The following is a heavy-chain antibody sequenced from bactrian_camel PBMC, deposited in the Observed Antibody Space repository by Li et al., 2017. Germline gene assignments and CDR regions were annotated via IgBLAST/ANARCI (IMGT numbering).Heavy chain of an antibody. J-gene: IGHJ6*01. Sequence: DVQLVESGGGLVQPGGSLRLSCANTGFTFSSGTMSWVRQAPGKGLEWVSSINSGGGSTYYADSVKGRFTISRDNAENALYLQLNGLKTEDKAMCCCTNRENDACSGSSAVCAWLLGPGDPGHRL. CDR2: INSGGGST. D-gene: IGHD3*01. CDR3: TNRENDACSGSSAVCAWL. V-gene: IGHV3S31*01. CDR1: GFTFSSGT.